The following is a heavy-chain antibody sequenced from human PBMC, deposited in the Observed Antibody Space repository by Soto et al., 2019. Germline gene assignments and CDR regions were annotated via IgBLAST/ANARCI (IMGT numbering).Heavy chain of an antibody. CDR2: ISSSSSTI. Sequence: EVQLVESGGGLVQPGGSLRLSCAASGFTFSSYSMNWVRQAPGKGLEWVSYISSSSSTIYYADSVKGRFTISRDNAKNSLYLQMNSLRDEDTAVYYCASFSTYYDILTGYFDYWGQGTLVTVSS. CDR1: GFTFSSYS. V-gene: IGHV3-48*02. J-gene: IGHJ4*02. D-gene: IGHD3-9*01. CDR3: ASFSTYYDILTGYFDY.